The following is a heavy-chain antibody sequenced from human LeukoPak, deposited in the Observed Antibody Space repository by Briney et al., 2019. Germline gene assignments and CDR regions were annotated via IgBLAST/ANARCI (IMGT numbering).Heavy chain of an antibody. CDR1: GGSFSGYY. D-gene: IGHD6-6*01. Sequence: SETLSLTCAVYGGSFSGYYWSWIRQPPGKGLEWLGEINHSGSTNYNPSLKSRVTISVDTSKNQFSLKLSSVTAADTAVYYCARVSPFGSSSRRGYNWFDPWGQGTLVTVSS. CDR2: INHSGST. V-gene: IGHV4-34*01. CDR3: ARVSPFGSSSRRGYNWFDP. J-gene: IGHJ5*02.